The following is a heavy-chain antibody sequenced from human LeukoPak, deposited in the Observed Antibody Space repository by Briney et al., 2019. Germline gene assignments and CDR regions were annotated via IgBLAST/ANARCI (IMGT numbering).Heavy chain of an antibody. Sequence: PSETLSLTCAVYGGSFSGYYWSWIRQPPGKGLEWIGEINHSGSTNYNPSLKSRVTISVDTSKNQFSLKLSSVTAADTAVYYCARSPGITQYYYYGMDVWGQGTTVTVSS. CDR1: GGSFSGYY. CDR3: ARSPGITQYYYYGMDV. J-gene: IGHJ6*02. CDR2: INHSGST. D-gene: IGHD1-20*01. V-gene: IGHV4-34*01.